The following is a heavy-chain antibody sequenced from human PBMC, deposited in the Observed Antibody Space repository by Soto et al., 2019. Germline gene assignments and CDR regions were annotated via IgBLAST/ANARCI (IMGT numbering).Heavy chain of an antibody. J-gene: IGHJ6*03. D-gene: IGHD3-22*01. CDR1: GGSISSYY. Sequence: PSETLSLTCIVSGGSISSYYWGWIRQPPGKGLEWIGYIFYSGSTNYNPSHESRVTISVDTSKNQFSLKVRSVTAADTAVYYCGGSTSYSQNFVGSVTMTMDTSTSSFFLVLWCLISEDTSVYYCARRGNGQVVAATRPRGYYYYMDVWGKGTTVTVSS. CDR2: IFYSGST. V-gene: IGHV4-59*01. CDR3: GGSTSYSQNFVGSVTMTMDTSTSSFFLVLWCLISEDTSVYYCARRGNGQVVAATRPRGYYYYMDV.